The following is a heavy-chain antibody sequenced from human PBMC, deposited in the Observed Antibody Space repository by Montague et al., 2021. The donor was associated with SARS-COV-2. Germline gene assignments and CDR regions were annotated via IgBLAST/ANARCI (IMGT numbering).Heavy chain of an antibody. Sequence: SLRLSCAASGFTFSSYSMNWVRQAPGKGLEWVSSIGSSSSYIYYADSVKGRFTISRDNAKNSLYLQMNSLRAEDTAVYYCARDKYYDILTGYYNYWGQGTLVTVSS. CDR1: GFTFSSYS. J-gene: IGHJ4*02. CDR2: IGSSSSYI. V-gene: IGHV3-21*01. CDR3: ARDKYYDILTGYYNY. D-gene: IGHD3-9*01.